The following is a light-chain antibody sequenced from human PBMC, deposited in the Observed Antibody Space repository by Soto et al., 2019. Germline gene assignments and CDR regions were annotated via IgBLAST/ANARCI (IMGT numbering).Light chain of an antibody. CDR2: GVS. V-gene: IGLV2-11*01. CDR3: CSFTTTSTHV. CDR1: NSDVGGYNY. J-gene: IGLJ1*01. Sequence: QSVLTQPRSVSGSPGQSVTISCTGTNSDVGGYNYVSWYQQYPGKAPKLMISGVSERPSGVPDRFSGSKSGNTASLTISGLQAEDEADYYCCSFTTTSTHVFGTGTKLTVL.